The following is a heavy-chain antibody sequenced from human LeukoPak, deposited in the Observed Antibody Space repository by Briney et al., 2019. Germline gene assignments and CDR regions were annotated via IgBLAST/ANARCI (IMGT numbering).Heavy chain of an antibody. CDR3: GRHAYGGSPPLS. CDR2: IYVSGTT. V-gene: IGHV3-53*01. D-gene: IGHD3-10*01. Sequence: GGSQRLSCAASGFTVRDGYMSWVRQAPGKRLEWLAFIYVSGTTFYAASVKGRFTISRDNAKNTVYLQMNNLRAEDTALYYCGRHAYGGSPPLSWGQGALVTVSS. CDR1: GFTVRDGY. J-gene: IGHJ4*02.